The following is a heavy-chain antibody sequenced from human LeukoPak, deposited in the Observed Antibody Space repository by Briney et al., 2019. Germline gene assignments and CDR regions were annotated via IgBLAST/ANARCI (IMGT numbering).Heavy chain of an antibody. CDR2: IGGRGGST. CDR1: GFTFSSYG. V-gene: IGHV3-23*01. J-gene: IGHJ5*02. CDR3: GKEGGA. D-gene: IGHD3-16*01. Sequence: GGSLRLSCAASGFTFSSYGMHWVRQAPGKGLEWVSAIGGRGGSTYYADSLEGRFTIARDNSKDMVYLQMNSLKVEDTAIYYCGKEGGAWGQGTKVTVSS.